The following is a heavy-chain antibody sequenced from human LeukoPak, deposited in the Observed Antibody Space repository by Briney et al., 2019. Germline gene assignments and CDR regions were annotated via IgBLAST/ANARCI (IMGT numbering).Heavy chain of an antibody. V-gene: IGHV3-21*01. Sequence: GGSLRLSCAASGFTFSSYSMNWVRQAPGKGLEWVSSISSSSSYIYYADSVKGRFTISRDNAKNSLYLQMNSLRAEDTAVYYCARDGSSGWYRDDAFDIWGQGTMVTVSS. D-gene: IGHD6-19*01. CDR2: ISSSSSYI. J-gene: IGHJ3*02. CDR3: ARDGSSGWYRDDAFDI. CDR1: GFTFSSYS.